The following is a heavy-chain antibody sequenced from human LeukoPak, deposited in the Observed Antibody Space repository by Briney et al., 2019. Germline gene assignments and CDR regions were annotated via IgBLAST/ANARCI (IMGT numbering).Heavy chain of an antibody. D-gene: IGHD5-18*01. V-gene: IGHV3-7*01. CDR2: IKAGGSEK. Sequence: GSLRLSCAASGFTFSDYLMTWVRQAPGKGLEWVADIKAGGSEKYYVDSVKGRFTISRDNSKNTLYLQMNSLRAEDTAVYYCAKEQGGYSYGLDYWGQGTLVTVSS. CDR1: GFTFSDYL. J-gene: IGHJ4*02. CDR3: AKEQGGYSYGLDY.